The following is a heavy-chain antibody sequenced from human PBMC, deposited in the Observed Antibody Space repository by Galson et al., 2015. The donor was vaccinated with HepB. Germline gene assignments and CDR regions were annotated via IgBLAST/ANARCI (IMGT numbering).Heavy chain of an antibody. CDR2: MNPNSGNR. J-gene: IGHJ4*02. D-gene: IGHD7-27*01. CDR1: GYTFTSYD. Sequence: SVKVSCKASGYTFTSYDINWVRQATGQGLEWMGWMNPNSGNRGYAQKFQDRVTMTRNTAISTAYMELSSLRSEDTAVYYCARGPPNWGYDYWGQGTLVTVSS. CDR3: ARGPPNWGYDY. V-gene: IGHV1-8*01.